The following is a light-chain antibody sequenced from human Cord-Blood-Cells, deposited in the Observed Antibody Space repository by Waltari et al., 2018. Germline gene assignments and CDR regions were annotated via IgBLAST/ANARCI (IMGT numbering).Light chain of an antibody. J-gene: IGLJ3*02. CDR2: GNS. CDR1: SSNIGAGYD. CDR3: QSYDSSLSGYWV. Sequence: QSVLTQPPSVSGVPGQRVTISCTGRSSNIGAGYDVHWYQQLPGTAPKLLIYGNSNRPSGVPDRFSGSKSGTSASLAITGLQAEDEADYYCQSYDSSLSGYWVFGGGTKLTVL. V-gene: IGLV1-40*01.